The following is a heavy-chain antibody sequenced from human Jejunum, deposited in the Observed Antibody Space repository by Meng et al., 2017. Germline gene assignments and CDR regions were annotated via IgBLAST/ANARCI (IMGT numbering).Heavy chain of an antibody. CDR3: VRSGGYLDY. D-gene: IGHD2-8*02. Sequence: EGQLVESGRGLVQPGGSLRLFFAVSGFTFRSYWMHWVSQAPGKGLVWVSRINTDGSTTSYADSVKGRFTISRDNAKNTLYLQMNSLRAEDTAVYYCVRSGGYLDYWGQGTLVTVSS. CDR2: INTDGSTT. V-gene: IGHV3-74*01. CDR1: GFTFRSYW. J-gene: IGHJ4*02.